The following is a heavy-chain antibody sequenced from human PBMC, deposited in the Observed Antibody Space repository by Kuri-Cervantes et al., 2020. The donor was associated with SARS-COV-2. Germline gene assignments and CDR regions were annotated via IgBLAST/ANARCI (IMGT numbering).Heavy chain of an antibody. CDR2: INPSGGST. CDR3: ARGGGYYLDEYYFDY. D-gene: IGHD1-26*01. CDR1: GYIFTSYY. V-gene: IGHV1-46*01. J-gene: IGHJ4*02. Sequence: ASVKVSCKASGYIFTSYYMHWVRQAPGQGLEWMGIINPSGGSTSYAQKFQGRVTMTRDTSTSTVYMELSSLRSEDTAVYYCARGGGYYLDEYYFDYWGQGTLVTVSS.